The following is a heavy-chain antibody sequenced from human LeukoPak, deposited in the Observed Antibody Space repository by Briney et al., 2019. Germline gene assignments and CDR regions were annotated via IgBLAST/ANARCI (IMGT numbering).Heavy chain of an antibody. Sequence: SETLSLTCTVSGGSISSYYWSWIRQPPGKGLEWIGYIYYSGSTNYIPSLTSRVTISVDTSKNQFSLKLTSVTAADMAVYYCARHLRGYSYGPFDYWGQGTLVTVSS. CDR1: GGSISSYY. D-gene: IGHD5-18*01. J-gene: IGHJ4*02. CDR2: IYYSGST. V-gene: IGHV4-59*08. CDR3: ARHLRGYSYGPFDY.